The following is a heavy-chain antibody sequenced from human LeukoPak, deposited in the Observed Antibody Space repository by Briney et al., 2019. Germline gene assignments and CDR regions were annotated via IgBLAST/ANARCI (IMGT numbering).Heavy chain of an antibody. V-gene: IGHV1-2*02. CDR3: ARVGVAAVRYYYYMDV. D-gene: IGHD2-15*01. CDR1: GYTFTAYY. CDR2: LNPSSGDA. Sequence: ASVKVSCKTFGYTFTAYYMYWVRQAPGQGLEWMGWLNPSSGDAGYAQKFQGRVTMTRDTSITTAYMDVSRLRSDDTAVYYCARVGVAAVRYYYYMDVWGKGTTVTVSS. J-gene: IGHJ6*03.